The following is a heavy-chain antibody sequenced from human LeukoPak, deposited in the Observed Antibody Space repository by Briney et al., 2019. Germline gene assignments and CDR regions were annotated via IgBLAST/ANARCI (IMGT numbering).Heavy chain of an antibody. D-gene: IGHD1-7*01. CDR2: ISGSGGST. CDR1: GFTFSSYA. J-gene: IGHJ4*02. CDR3: AKEFEELELPPWDY. Sequence: HPGGSLRLSCAASGFTFSSYAMSWVRQAPGKGLEWVSAISGSGGSTYYADSVKGRFTISRDNSKNTLYLQMNSLRAEDTAVYYCAKEFEELELPPWDYWGQGTLVTVSS. V-gene: IGHV3-23*01.